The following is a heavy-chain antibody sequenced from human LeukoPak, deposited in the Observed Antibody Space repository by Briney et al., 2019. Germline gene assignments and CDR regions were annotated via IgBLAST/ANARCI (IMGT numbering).Heavy chain of an antibody. Sequence: EASVKVSCKASGYTFTGYYMHWVRQAPGQGLEWMGWINPNSGGTNYAQKFQGRVTMTRDTSISTAYMELSRLRSDDTAVYYCARRRSSGYYYPLYDYWGQGTLVTVSS. CDR1: GYTFTGYY. D-gene: IGHD3-22*01. V-gene: IGHV1-2*02. J-gene: IGHJ4*02. CDR3: ARRRSSGYYYPLYDY. CDR2: INPNSGGT.